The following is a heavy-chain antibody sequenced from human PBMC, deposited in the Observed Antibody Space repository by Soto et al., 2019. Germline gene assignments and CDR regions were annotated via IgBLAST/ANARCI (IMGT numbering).Heavy chain of an antibody. Sequence: QVQLQESGPGLVKPSQTLSLTCTVSGGSISSGDYYWSWIRQPPGKGLEWIGYIYYSGSTSYNPSLKSRVTISVDTSKNQFSLKLSSVTAADTAVYYCAREGYDSSGYYHAFDIWGQGTMVTVSS. CDR1: GGSISSGDYY. CDR3: AREGYDSSGYYHAFDI. J-gene: IGHJ3*02. V-gene: IGHV4-30-4*01. CDR2: IYYSGST. D-gene: IGHD3-22*01.